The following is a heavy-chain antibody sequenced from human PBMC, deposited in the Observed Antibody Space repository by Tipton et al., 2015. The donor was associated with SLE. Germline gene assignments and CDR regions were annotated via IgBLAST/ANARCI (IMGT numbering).Heavy chain of an antibody. J-gene: IGHJ1*01. Sequence: SLRLSCAASGFTFISYSMNWVRQAPGKGLECVSGLSGSGGTTYYTDSVRGRFTISRDNSNNTLYLQMNSLRAEDTAVYYCAKGTLGYSSGWYGENFQHWGDSMPVTLSS. CDR3: AKGTLGYSSGWYGENFQH. D-gene: IGHD6-19*01. V-gene: IGHV3-23*01. CDR2: LSGSGGTT. CDR1: GFTFISYS.